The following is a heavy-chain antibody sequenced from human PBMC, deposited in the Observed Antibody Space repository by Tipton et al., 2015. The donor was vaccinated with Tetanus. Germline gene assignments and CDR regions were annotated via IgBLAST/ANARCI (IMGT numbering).Heavy chain of an antibody. CDR1: GFIFSSYG. J-gene: IGHJ4*02. CDR3: AREADCSGGSCFSGDFGT. Sequence: AASGFIFSSYGIHWVRQAPGKGLEWLAVSWYDGTDKYYADSVKGRFTISRDNSKNTLYLQMNSLRAEDTALYYCAREADCSGGSCFSGDFGTWGQGTQVTVSS. V-gene: IGHV3-33*01. CDR2: SWYDGTDK. D-gene: IGHD2-15*01.